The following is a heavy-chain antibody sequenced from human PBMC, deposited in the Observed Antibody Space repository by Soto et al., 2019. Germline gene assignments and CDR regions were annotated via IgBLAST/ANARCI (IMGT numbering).Heavy chain of an antibody. J-gene: IGHJ5*02. CDR3: ARGASSSWYHWFDP. CDR2: ISYDGSNK. CDR1: GFTFSSYA. Sequence: GGSLRLSCAASGFTFSSYAMHWVRQAPGKGLEWVAVISYDGSNKYYADSVKGRFTISRDNSKNTLYLQMNSLRAEDTAVYYCARGASSSWYHWFDPWGQGTLVTVSS. V-gene: IGHV3-30-3*01. D-gene: IGHD6-13*01.